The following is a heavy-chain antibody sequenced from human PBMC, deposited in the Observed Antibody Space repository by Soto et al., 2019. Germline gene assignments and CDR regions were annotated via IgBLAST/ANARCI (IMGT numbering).Heavy chain of an antibody. CDR2: ISSSSSTI. CDR1: GFTFSRYG. V-gene: IGHV3-48*02. D-gene: IGHD2-2*03. Sequence: EAQVVESGGGLVQPGGSRRLSCAASGFTFSRYGMNWVRQAPGKGLEWVAYISSSSSTIYYADSVKGRFTISRDNAKNSLYLQMNSLRDEDTAVYYCARDGYCVSTTCYFLPDVWGQGTTVTVSS. CDR3: ARDGYCVSTTCYFLPDV. J-gene: IGHJ6*02.